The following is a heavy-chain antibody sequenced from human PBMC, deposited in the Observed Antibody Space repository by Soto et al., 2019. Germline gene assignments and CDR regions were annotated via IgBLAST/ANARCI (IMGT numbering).Heavy chain of an antibody. CDR2: ISRSDDGP. Sequence: EVQLLESGGGLVQPGGSLRLSCAASGFTFNSYAMSWVRQSPGRGLEWVSSISRSDDGPYYADSVKGRFSISRDNSQNTLFLLINSLRADETALYYCAKNYFFDSWGQGAPVTVSS. CDR1: GFTFNSYA. J-gene: IGHJ4*02. CDR3: AKNYFFDS. V-gene: IGHV3-23*01.